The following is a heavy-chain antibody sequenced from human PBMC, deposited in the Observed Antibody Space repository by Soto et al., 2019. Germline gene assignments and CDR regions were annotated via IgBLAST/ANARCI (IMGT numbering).Heavy chain of an antibody. J-gene: IGHJ4*02. Sequence: SETLSLTCTVSGCSINNHYLSWIRQPPGKGLEWIGYIYYTESTNYNPSLKSRVTMSVDTSKSRVSLNLTSLTAADTAIYYCARANWYSEYWGQGTLVTVSS. V-gene: IGHV4-59*11. CDR2: IYYTEST. CDR1: GCSINNHY. CDR3: ARANWYSEY. D-gene: IGHD7-27*01.